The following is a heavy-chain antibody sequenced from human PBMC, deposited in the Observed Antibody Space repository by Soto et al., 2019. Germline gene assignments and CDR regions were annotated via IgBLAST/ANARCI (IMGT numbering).Heavy chain of an antibody. CDR3: ARDLVKGTYSSGWSYYFDY. CDR1: GFTFSTFA. J-gene: IGHJ4*02. CDR2: ISYDGSNK. V-gene: IGHV3-30-3*01. Sequence: PGGSLRLSCAASGFTFSTFAMSWVRQAPGKGLEWVAVISYDGSNKYYADSVKGRFTISRDNSKNTLYLQMNSLRAEDTAVYYCARDLVKGTYSSGWSYYFDYWGQGTLVTVSS. D-gene: IGHD6-19*01.